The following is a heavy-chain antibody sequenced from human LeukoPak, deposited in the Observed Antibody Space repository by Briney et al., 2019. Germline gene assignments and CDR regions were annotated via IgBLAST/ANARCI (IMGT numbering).Heavy chain of an antibody. D-gene: IGHD2-15*01. CDR3: ARDIYCSGGSCYFGLDY. J-gene: IGHJ4*02. V-gene: IGHV3-21*01. Sequence: PGGSLRLSCAASGFTFSSFGMYWVRQASGKGLEWVSYISSSRSYIYYADSVKGRFTISRDNAKNLLYLQMNSLRAEDTAVYYCARDIYCSGGSCYFGLDYWGQGTLVTVSS. CDR1: GFTFSSFG. CDR2: ISSSRSYI.